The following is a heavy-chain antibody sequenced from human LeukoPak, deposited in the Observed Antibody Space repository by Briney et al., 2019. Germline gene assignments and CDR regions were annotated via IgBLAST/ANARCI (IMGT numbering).Heavy chain of an antibody. CDR1: GVSFSSHW. CDR3: LRDIYPGTKWYMGQGWFDP. J-gene: IGHJ5*02. V-gene: IGHV3-74*01. Sequence: PGGSLRLSCAASGVSFSSHWMHWVRQAPGKGRVWVAHISRDGSSTTYAGSVKGRFTISRDNAKNTLYLQKNSLRAEETAVCYCLRDIYPGTKWYMGQGWFDPWGQGALVTVSS. CDR2: ISRDGSST. D-gene: IGHD1-1*01.